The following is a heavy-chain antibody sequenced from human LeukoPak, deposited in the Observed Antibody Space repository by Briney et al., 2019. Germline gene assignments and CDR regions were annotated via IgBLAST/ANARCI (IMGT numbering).Heavy chain of an antibody. Sequence: PGGSLRLSCAASGFTFSSYWMNWVRQAPGKGLVWVSRIASDGSSTTYADSVKDRFSISRDNAKNTLYLQINSLRVEGTAVYYCARGRPHGNDYWGQGTLVTVSS. CDR2: IASDGSST. CDR1: GFTFSSYW. J-gene: IGHJ4*02. V-gene: IGHV3-74*01. CDR3: ARGRPHGNDY. D-gene: IGHD4-23*01.